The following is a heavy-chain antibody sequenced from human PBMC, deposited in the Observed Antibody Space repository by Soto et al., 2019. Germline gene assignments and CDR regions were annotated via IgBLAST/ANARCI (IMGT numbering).Heavy chain of an antibody. CDR2: LSYRMSP. D-gene: IGHD3-16*01. Sequence: SETLSLTCTVSDASISSTGYYWAWVRQPPGKGLEGIGTLSYRMSPSYNLHIKDRPTISTNTSKNQSSLRLHSRTAAHTASYFCATLFWGSTGTMGRHVAWFDVWGQGTLVTVSS. J-gene: IGHJ5*02. V-gene: IGHV4-39*01. CDR3: ATLFWGSTGTMGRHVAWFDV. CDR1: DASISSTGYY.